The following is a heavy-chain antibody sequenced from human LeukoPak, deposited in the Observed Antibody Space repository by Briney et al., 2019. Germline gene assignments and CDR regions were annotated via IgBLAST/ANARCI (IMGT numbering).Heavy chain of an antibody. CDR3: LRKIECHVSRGYQV. J-gene: IGHJ4*02. V-gene: IGHV1-8*01. Sequence: ASVKVSLKCSGYTYTIYHFTLLRQPTAQGLEWMGLMNSNSDNTGNAQKFKGRVTLTRNSPIRTAYMELSKLRSEETAGYYCLRKIECHVSRGYQVGGQGTLVTVSS. CDR2: MNSNSDNT. CDR1: GYTYTIYH. D-gene: IGHD3-22*01.